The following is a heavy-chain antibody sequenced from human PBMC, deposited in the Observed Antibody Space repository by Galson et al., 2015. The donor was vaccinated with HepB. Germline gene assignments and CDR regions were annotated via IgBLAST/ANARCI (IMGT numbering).Heavy chain of an antibody. CDR1: GYTFISYG. Sequence: SVKVSCKASGYTFISYGLSWLRQAPGQGLEYMGWISPYNGNTNYAQKLQGRVTMTTDKSTTTAYMELRSLRSDDTAVYYCALRTGTYPYYFDFWGQGTLVAVSS. V-gene: IGHV1-18*01. J-gene: IGHJ4*02. CDR3: ALRTGTYPYYFDF. D-gene: IGHD3-10*01. CDR2: ISPYNGNT.